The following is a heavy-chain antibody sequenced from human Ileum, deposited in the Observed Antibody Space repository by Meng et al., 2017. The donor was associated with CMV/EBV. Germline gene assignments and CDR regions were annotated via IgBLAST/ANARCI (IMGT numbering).Heavy chain of an antibody. Sequence: GESLKISCAASEFTFSDYGMNWVRQAPGKGPEWVSVITGSGDTTSYADSVKGRFTISRDNSKNTLFLQMNSLRAEDTALYYCAKGGLKTSSYVRTWFDSWGQGTLVTVSS. CDR2: ITGSGDTT. CDR1: EFTFSDYG. D-gene: IGHD1-7*01. J-gene: IGHJ5*01. CDR3: AKGGLKTSSYVRTWFDS. V-gene: IGHV3-23*01.